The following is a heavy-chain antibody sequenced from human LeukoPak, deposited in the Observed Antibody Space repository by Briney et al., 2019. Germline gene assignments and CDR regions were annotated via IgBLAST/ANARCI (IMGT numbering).Heavy chain of an antibody. D-gene: IGHD3-3*01. CDR1: GGSISSSSYY. Sequence: SETLSLTCTVSGGSISSSSYYWGWIRQPPGKGLEWIGSIYYSGSTYYNPSLKSRVTISVDTSKNQFSLRLSSVTAADTAVYYCARGESYDFWSGYPFDYWGQGTLVTVSS. J-gene: IGHJ4*02. CDR3: ARGESYDFWSGYPFDY. CDR2: IYYSGST. V-gene: IGHV4-39*01.